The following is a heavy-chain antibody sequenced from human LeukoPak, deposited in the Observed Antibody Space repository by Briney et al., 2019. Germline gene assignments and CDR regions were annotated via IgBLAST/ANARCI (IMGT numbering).Heavy chain of an antibody. CDR1: GFIFSSHW. Sequence: GGSLRLSRATSGFIFSSHWMSWVRQAPGKGLEWVAHIRQDGIEKQYSDSVRGRFTISRDSTKNSMYLQMDRLRDEDTAVYYCARAGRSFYGGSSDYWGQGTLVTVSS. J-gene: IGHJ4*02. CDR3: ARAGRSFYGGSSDY. CDR2: IRQDGIEK. V-gene: IGHV3-7*01. D-gene: IGHD4-23*01.